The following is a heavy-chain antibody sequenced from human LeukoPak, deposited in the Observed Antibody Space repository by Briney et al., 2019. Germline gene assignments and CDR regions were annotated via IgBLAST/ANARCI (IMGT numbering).Heavy chain of an antibody. J-gene: IGHJ4*02. CDR2: INSDGSST. CDR3: ARSWVGATDVDY. CDR1: GFTFSSYW. D-gene: IGHD1-26*01. V-gene: IGHV3-74*01. Sequence: GGSLRLSCAASGFTFSSYWMHWVRQAPGKGLVWVSRINSDGSSTSYADSVKGRFNISRDNAKNTLYLQMNSLRAEDTAVYYCARSWVGATDVDYWGQGTLVTVSS.